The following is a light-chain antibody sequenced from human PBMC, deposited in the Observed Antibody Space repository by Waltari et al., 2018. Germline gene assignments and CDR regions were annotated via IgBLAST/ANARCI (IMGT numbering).Light chain of an antibody. J-gene: IGLJ2*01. CDR1: SGYSNYA. CDR2: LNSDGTY. V-gene: IGLV4-69*01. Sequence: QLVLTQSPSASASLGASVKLTCTLNSGYSNYAIGWHQQQPEKGPRHLMKLNSDGTYTKGDGIPDRFSGSSSGAERYLTISSLQSEDEADYYGQTSVIFGGGTKLTVL. CDR3: QTSVI.